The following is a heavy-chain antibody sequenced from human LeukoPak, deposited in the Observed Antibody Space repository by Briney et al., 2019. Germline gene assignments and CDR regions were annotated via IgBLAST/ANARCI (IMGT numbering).Heavy chain of an antibody. V-gene: IGHV1-69*13. CDR1: GGTFSSYA. Sequence: SVKVSCKASGGTFSSYAISWVRQAPGQGLEWMGGIIPIFGTANYAQKFQGRVTITADESTSTAYMELSSLRSEDTAVYYCARTIRGTRIAARYYYMDVWGKGTTVTVSS. CDR3: ARTIRGTRIAARYYYMDV. J-gene: IGHJ6*03. CDR2: IIPIFGTA. D-gene: IGHD6-6*01.